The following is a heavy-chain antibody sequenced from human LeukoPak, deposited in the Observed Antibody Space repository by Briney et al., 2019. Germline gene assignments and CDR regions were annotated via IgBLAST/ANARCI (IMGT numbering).Heavy chain of an antibody. CDR2: IVVGSGNT. J-gene: IGHJ3*01. CDR1: GFTFTSSA. CDR3: AAEAAYYYDSRDAFDV. V-gene: IGHV1-58*01. D-gene: IGHD3-22*01. Sequence: GASVKVSCKASGFTFTSSAVQWVRQARGQRLEWIGWIVVGSGNTNYAQKSQERVTITRDMSTGLVYMELSSLRSEDTAVYYCAAEAAYYYDSRDAFDVWGQGTMVTVSS.